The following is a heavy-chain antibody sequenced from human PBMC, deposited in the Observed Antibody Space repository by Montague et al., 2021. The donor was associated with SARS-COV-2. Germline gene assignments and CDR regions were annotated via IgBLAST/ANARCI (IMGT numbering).Heavy chain of an antibody. D-gene: IGHD5-12*01. Sequence: SETLSLTCTASGGSISSSNYYWDWIREPPGKGLEWIGSIYDSGSTYYXPSLKSRVTISVDTSKNHFSLKLRSVTAADTAVYYCARRGRKLLPVATTIGGFDIWGQGTTVTVSS. CDR3: ARRGRKLLPVATTIGGFDI. CDR1: GGSISSSNYY. CDR2: IYDSGST. V-gene: IGHV4-39*02. J-gene: IGHJ3*02.